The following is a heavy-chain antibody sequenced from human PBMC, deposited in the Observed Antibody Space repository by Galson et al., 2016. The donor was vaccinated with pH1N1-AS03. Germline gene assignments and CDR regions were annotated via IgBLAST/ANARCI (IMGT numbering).Heavy chain of an antibody. D-gene: IGHD5-24*01. CDR2: IYPGDSDT. CDR3: ARQVRDGYNDYFDY. V-gene: IGHV5-51*01. Sequence: QSGAEVKKPGESLKISCKTSGYIFTSYWVAWVRHMPGKGLEWMGIIYPGDSDTRYSPSFQGQVTISADRSINTAYLQWSNLMASDTAIYYCARQVRDGYNDYFDYWGQGILVTVSS. J-gene: IGHJ4*02. CDR1: GYIFTSYW.